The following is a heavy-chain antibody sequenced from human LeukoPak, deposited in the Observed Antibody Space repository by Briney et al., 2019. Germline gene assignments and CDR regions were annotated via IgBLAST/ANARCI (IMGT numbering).Heavy chain of an antibody. J-gene: IGHJ4*02. Sequence: TGANTYYAVSVKGRFTISRDNSKNTVFLQMNSLRAEDTAVYYCAKWGDYDVLTGYYVSDYWGQGTLVTVSS. D-gene: IGHD3-9*01. CDR3: AKWGDYDVLTGYYVSDY. V-gene: IGHV3-23*01. CDR2: TGANT.